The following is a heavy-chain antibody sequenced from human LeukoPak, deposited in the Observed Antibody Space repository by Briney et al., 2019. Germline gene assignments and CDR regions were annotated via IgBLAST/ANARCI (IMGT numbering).Heavy chain of an antibody. CDR2: VNSNKNT. V-gene: IGHV4-34*01. CDR1: DGSFSGYY. J-gene: IGHJ4*02. CDR3: ARGPARSSLPPHRKDLSYFDH. Sequence: PSETLSLTCAVYDGSFSGYYWTWIRQPPGKGLEWIGEVNSNKNTKYNSSLKSRVTISVDTSKNQFSLRLTSVTAADTAVYYCARGPARSSLPPHRKDLSYFDHWGQGTLVTVSS. D-gene: IGHD6-6*01.